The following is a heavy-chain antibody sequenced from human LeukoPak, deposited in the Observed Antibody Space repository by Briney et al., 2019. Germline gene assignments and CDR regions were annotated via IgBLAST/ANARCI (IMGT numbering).Heavy chain of an antibody. Sequence: SETLSLTCTVSGGSISSYYWSWIRQPPGKGLEWIGYIYYSGSTNYNPSLKSRVTISVDTSKNQFSLKLSSVTAADTAVYYCARDRLENYYCYGMDVWGKGTTVTVSS. V-gene: IGHV4-59*01. J-gene: IGHJ6*04. CDR3: ARDRLENYYCYGMDV. D-gene: IGHD4-11*01. CDR2: IYYSGST. CDR1: GGSISSYY.